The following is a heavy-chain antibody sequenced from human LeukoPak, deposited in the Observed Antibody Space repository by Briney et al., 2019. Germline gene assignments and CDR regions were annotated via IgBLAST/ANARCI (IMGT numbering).Heavy chain of an antibody. CDR1: GFTFDDYG. J-gene: IGHJ4*02. CDR2: INWNGGST. CDR3: AKDSWKTVPAASDY. V-gene: IGHV3-20*04. D-gene: IGHD2-2*01. Sequence: GGSLRLSCAASGFTFDDYGMSWVRQAPGKGLEWVSGINWNGGSTGYADSVKGRFTISRDNSKNTVYLQMNSLRAEDTAIYYCAKDSWKTVPAASDYWGQGTLVTVSS.